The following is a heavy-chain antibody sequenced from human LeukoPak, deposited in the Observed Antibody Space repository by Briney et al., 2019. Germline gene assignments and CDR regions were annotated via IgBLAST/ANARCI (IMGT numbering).Heavy chain of an antibody. CDR1: GGSIRLYY. V-gene: IGHV4-59*01. CDR3: ARDWSQQWSFIDV. D-gene: IGHD6-19*01. CDR2: IYYSGST. J-gene: IGHJ6*02. Sequence: PSETLSLTCTVSGGSIRLYYWHWIRHPPGKGLEGFGYIYYSGSTSYNPSLKSRVTISVDTSKYEFSLRLSSVTAADTDWYYCARDWSQQWSFIDVWGQGTTVTVSS.